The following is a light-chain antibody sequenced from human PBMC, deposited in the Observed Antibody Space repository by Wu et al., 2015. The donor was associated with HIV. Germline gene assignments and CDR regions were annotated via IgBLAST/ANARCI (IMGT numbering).Light chain of an antibody. CDR2: RVS. Sequence: EIVLTQSPGSLSLSPGESATLSCRTSEFISSSMLAWYQQKPGQAPRLLIYRVSSRATGIPDRFSGSGSGTEFTLTISSIQSEDFAVYYCQQYNNWPLTFGGGTKVEIK. J-gene: IGKJ4*01. V-gene: IGKV3D-15*01. CDR1: EFISSS. CDR3: QQYNNWPLT.